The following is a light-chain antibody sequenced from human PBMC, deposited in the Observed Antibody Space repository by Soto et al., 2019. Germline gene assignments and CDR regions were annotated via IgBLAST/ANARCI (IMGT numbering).Light chain of an antibody. CDR1: SSDVDDYNY. J-gene: IGLJ2*01. CDR2: DVI. V-gene: IGLV2-14*01. Sequence: QSALTQPASVSGSPGQSITISCTGTSSDVDDYNYVSWYQQHPGKAPELIIYDVINRPSEVSNRFSGSKSGNTASLTISGLQAEDEADYYCSSYTSSSTLFGGGTKLTVL. CDR3: SSYTSSSTL.